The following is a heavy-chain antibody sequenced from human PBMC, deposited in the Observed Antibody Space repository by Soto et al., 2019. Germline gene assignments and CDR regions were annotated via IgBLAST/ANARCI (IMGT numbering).Heavy chain of an antibody. CDR2: FFPIFGTA. CDR3: TRLVPVAGTHHYYYGMDV. V-gene: IGHV1-69*06. J-gene: IGHJ6*02. Sequence: SVKVSCKASGGTVGGYAIRWVRRGRGQGLEWMGGFFPIFGTANCGQKFHDRVTSTAAKPTITAYLALSSLRSDDTALYFCTRLVPVAGTHHYYYGMDVWGHGTPVTVSS. CDR1: GGTVGGYA. D-gene: IGHD6-19*01.